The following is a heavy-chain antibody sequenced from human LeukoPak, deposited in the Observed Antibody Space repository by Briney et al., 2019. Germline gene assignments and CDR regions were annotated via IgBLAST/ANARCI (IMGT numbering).Heavy chain of an antibody. V-gene: IGHV3-66*01. CDR1: GFTVSSNY. CDR3: ARVPAGVIGMKDAFDI. J-gene: IGHJ3*02. Sequence: GGSLRLSCAASGFTVSSNYMSWVRQAPGNGLEGVSVIYSGGSTYYADSVKGRFTISRHNAENSLYLPMNSLRAEDTAVYYCARVPAGVIGMKDAFDIWGQGTMVTVSS. CDR2: IYSGGST. D-gene: IGHD3-16*02.